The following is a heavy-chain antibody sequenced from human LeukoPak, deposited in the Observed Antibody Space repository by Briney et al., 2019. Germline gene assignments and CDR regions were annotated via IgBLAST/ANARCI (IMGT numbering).Heavy chain of an antibody. Sequence: SETLSLTCTVSGGSISSGSYYWSWIRQPAGKGLEWIGRIYTSGSTNYNPSLKSRVTISVDTSKNQFSLKLSSVTAADTAVYYCARGPYYYDSSGYYSYYYYYYMDVWGKGTTVTISS. CDR2: IYTSGST. J-gene: IGHJ6*03. CDR3: ARGPYYYDSSGYYSYYYYYYMDV. V-gene: IGHV4-61*02. CDR1: GGSISSGSYY. D-gene: IGHD3-22*01.